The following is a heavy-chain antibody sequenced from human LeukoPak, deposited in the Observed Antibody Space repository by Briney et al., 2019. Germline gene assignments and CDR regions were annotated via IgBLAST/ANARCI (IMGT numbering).Heavy chain of an antibody. D-gene: IGHD3-10*01. CDR1: GGSISSSSYY. J-gene: IGHJ1*01. CDR2: IYTSGST. CDR3: ARGDYYGSGYFQH. Sequence: SETLSLTCTVSGGSISSSSYYWSWIRQPAGKGLEWIGRIYTSGSTNYNPSLKSRVTMSVDTSKNQFSLKLSSVTAADTAVYYCARGDYYGSGYFQHWGQGTLVTVSS. V-gene: IGHV4-61*02.